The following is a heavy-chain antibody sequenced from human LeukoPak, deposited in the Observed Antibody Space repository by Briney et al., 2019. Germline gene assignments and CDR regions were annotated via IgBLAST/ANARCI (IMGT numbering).Heavy chain of an antibody. J-gene: IGHJ4*02. CDR3: AREVDGDYVSYFDY. V-gene: IGHV3-30*02. Sequence: GGSLRLSCAASGFTFSSYGMHWVRQAPGKGLEWVAFIRYDGSNKYYADSVKGRFTISRDNAKNSLYLQMNSLRAEDTAVYYCAREVDGDYVSYFDYWGQGTLVTVSS. CDR1: GFTFSSYG. D-gene: IGHD4-17*01. CDR2: IRYDGSNK.